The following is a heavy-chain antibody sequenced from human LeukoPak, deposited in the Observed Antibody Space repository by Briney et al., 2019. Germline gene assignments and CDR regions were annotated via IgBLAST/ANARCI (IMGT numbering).Heavy chain of an antibody. CDR3: ARDQGQWGFY. CDR1: GFAFDSEA. J-gene: IGHJ4*02. V-gene: IGHV3-21*01. CDR2: ISSSSSYI. Sequence: GGSLRLSCAVSGFAFDSEAMSWVRQSPARGLEWVSSISSSSSYIYYADSVKGRFTISRDNAKNSLYLQMNSLRAEDTAVYYCARDQGQWGFYWGQGTLVTVSS. D-gene: IGHD6-19*01.